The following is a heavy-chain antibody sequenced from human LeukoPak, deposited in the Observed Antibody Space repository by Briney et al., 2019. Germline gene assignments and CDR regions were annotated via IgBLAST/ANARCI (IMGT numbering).Heavy chain of an antibody. CDR3: AREDTAMGYFDY. V-gene: IGHV4-59*01. CDR1: GGSISSYY. Sequence: PSETLSLTCTVSGGSISSYYWSWLRQPPGKGLEWIGYIYYSGSTNYNPSLKSRVTISVDTSKNQFSLKLSSVTAADTAVYYCAREDTAMGYFDYWGQGTLVTVSS. D-gene: IGHD5-18*01. J-gene: IGHJ4*02. CDR2: IYYSGST.